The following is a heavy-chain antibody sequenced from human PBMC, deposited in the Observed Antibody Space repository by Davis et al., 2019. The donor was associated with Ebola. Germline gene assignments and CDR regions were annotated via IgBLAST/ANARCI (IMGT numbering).Heavy chain of an antibody. Sequence: ASVKVSCKASGYTFTNYYMHWLRQAPGQGLEWMGMINPNDGRTIYAQKFQGRVTVTRDTSTTTVYIDLSSLRSENTALYYCTTPGGQDSGYDVFDIWGQGTMVTVSS. J-gene: IGHJ3*02. V-gene: IGHV1-46*03. D-gene: IGHD5-12*01. CDR2: INPNDGRT. CDR1: GYTFTNYY. CDR3: TTPGGQDSGYDVFDI.